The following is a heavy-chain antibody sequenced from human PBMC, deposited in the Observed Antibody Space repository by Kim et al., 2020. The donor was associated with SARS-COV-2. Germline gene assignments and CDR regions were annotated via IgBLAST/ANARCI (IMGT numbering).Heavy chain of an antibody. D-gene: IGHD3-3*01. CDR3: AKPWPGYDFWSGYSNYYYYGMDV. CDR1: GFTFSSYA. CDR2: ISGSGGST. J-gene: IGHJ6*02. Sequence: GGSLRLSCAASGFTFSSYAMSWVRQAPGKGLEWVSAISGSGGSTYYADSVKGRFTISRDNSKNTLYLQMNSLRAEDTAVYYCAKPWPGYDFWSGYSNYYYYGMDVWGQGTTVTVSS. V-gene: IGHV3-23*01.